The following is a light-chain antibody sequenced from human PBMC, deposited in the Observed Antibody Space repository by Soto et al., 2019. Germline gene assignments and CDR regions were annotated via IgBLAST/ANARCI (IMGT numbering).Light chain of an antibody. CDR2: AAS. V-gene: IGKV1-12*01. J-gene: IGKJ5*01. CDR1: QSISSS. Sequence: DLQMTQSPSSVSASVGDRVTITCRASQSISSSLAWYQQKPGTVPKLLIYAASSWQSGVPSRFSGSGAGTEFTLSITSLQPEDFGTYYCQQGDSFPITFGQGTRLEIK. CDR3: QQGDSFPIT.